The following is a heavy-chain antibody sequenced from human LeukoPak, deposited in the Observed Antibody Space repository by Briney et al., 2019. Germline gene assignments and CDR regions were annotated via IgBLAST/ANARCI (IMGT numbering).Heavy chain of an antibody. CDR1: GFTFSSYG. CDR2: ISYDGSNK. J-gene: IGHJ4*02. V-gene: IGHV3-30*18. CDR3: AKDRNFQDLDY. D-gene: IGHD2/OR15-2a*01. Sequence: GGSLRLSCAASGFTFSSYGMHWVRQGPGKGLEWVAVISYDGSNKYYADSVKGRFTISRDNSKNTLDLQMNSLRAEDTAVYYCAKDRNFQDLDYWGQGTLVTVSS.